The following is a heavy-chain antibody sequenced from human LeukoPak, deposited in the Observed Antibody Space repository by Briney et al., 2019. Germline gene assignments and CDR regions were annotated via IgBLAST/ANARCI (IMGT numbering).Heavy chain of an antibody. CDR3: AKDHRTGSLWYFDC. Sequence: PGGSLRLSCAASGFTFTSYAMSWVRQAPGKGLEWVSAISGSGGSTYYADSVKGRFTISRDNSKNTLYLQMNGLRAEDTAVYYCAKDHRTGSLWYFDCWGQGTLVTVSS. J-gene: IGHJ4*02. CDR1: GFTFTSYA. CDR2: ISGSGGST. D-gene: IGHD1-26*01. V-gene: IGHV3-23*01.